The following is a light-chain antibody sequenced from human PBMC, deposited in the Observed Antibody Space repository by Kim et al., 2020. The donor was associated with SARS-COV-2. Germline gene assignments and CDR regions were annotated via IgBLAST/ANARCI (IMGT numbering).Light chain of an antibody. CDR1: QSVFHSANDKNN. Sequence: DIVMTQSPDSLAVSLGERATIKCKSSQSVFHSANDKNNLAWYQQRPERFPKLLIYWASTRESGVPDRFRGSGSGTDFTLTISSLQAEDVAVYCCQQYYSTPWTFGQGTKVDIK. V-gene: IGKV4-1*01. CDR2: WAS. J-gene: IGKJ1*01. CDR3: QQYYSTPWT.